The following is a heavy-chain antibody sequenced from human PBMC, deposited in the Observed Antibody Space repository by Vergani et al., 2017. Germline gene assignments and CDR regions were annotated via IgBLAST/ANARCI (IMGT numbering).Heavy chain of an antibody. CDR2: IIPILGIA. J-gene: IGHJ6*02. CDR3: ARXVPSGSSSSGLPKSYYYYGMDV. V-gene: IGHV1-69*04. CDR1: GGTFSSYA. D-gene: IGHD6-6*01. Sequence: QVQLVQSGAEVKKPGSSVKVSCKASGGTFSSYAISWVRQAPGQGLEWMGRIIPILGIANYAQKFQGRVTITADKSTSTAYMELSSLRSEDTAVYYCARXVPSGSSSSGLPKSYYYYGMDVWGQGTTVTVSS.